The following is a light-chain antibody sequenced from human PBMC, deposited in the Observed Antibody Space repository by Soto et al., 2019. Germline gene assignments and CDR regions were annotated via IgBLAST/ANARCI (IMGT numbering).Light chain of an antibody. CDR1: SSDVGGYNY. CDR2: EVN. CDR3: ISYTTTSTWV. J-gene: IGLJ3*02. V-gene: IGLV2-14*01. Sequence: QSALTQPASVSGSPGQSITISCTGTSSDVGGYNYVSWYQQYPGKAPKLMIYEVNNRPSGVSTRFSGSKSGNTASLTISGLQAEDEADYYCISYTTTSTWVFGGGTKLTVL.